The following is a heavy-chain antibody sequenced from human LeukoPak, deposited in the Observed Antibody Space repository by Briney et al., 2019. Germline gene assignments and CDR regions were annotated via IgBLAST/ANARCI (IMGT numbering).Heavy chain of an antibody. CDR3: VPDPYCGGDCYFAVDY. V-gene: IGHV3-30*03. D-gene: IGHD2-21*02. CDR1: GFTFSSYG. Sequence: GGSLRLSCAASGFTFSSYGMHWVRQAPGKGLEWVAVISYDGSNKYYADSVKGRFTISRDNPKNTLYLQMNSLRAEDTAVYYCVPDPYCGGDCYFAVDYWGQGTLVTVSS. CDR2: ISYDGSNK. J-gene: IGHJ4*02.